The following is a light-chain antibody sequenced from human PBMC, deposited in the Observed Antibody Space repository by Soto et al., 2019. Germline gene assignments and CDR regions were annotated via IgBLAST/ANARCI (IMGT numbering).Light chain of an antibody. CDR3: QQTYSIPWT. J-gene: IGKJ1*01. V-gene: IGKV1-39*01. CDR1: QSISSY. CDR2: RAS. Sequence: DIQMTQSPSSLSASVGDRVTITCRASQSISSYLNWYQQKPGKAPKLLISRASTVRSGVPPRFSGSGSGRDFTLTISSLRPEDIGTYFCQQTYSIPWTFGPGTKVDIK.